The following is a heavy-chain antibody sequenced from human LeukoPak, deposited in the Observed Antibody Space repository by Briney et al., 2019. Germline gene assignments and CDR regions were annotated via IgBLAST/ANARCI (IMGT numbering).Heavy chain of an antibody. CDR1: GGSISSYY. J-gene: IGHJ2*01. CDR2: IYYSGST. V-gene: IGHV4-59*01. CDR3: ANAAPYYDILTGYGPRGYFDL. Sequence: SETLSLTCTVSGGSISSYYWSWIRQPPGKGLEWIGYIYYSGSTNYNPSLKSRVTISVDTSKNQFSLKLSSVTAADTAVYYCANAAPYYDILTGYGPRGYFDLWGRGTLVTVSS. D-gene: IGHD3-9*01.